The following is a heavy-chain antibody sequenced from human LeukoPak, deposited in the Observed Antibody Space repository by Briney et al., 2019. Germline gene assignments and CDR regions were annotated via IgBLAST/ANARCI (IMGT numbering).Heavy chain of an antibody. J-gene: IGHJ5*02. V-gene: IGHV1-2*02. CDR1: GYTFTGYY. D-gene: IGHD2-2*01. Sequence: ASVTVSCKASGYTFTGYYMHWVRQAPGQGLEWMGWINPNSGGTNYAQKFQGRVTMTRDTSISTAYMELSRLRSDDTAVYYCARSLLGYCSSTSCSPGVGWFDPWGQGTLVTVSS. CDR3: ARSLLGYCSSTSCSPGVGWFDP. CDR2: INPNSGGT.